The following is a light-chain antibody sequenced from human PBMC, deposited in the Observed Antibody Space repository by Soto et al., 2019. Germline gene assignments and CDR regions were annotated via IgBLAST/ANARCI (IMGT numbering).Light chain of an antibody. CDR3: QQYNSYS. J-gene: IGKJ1*01. CDR1: QGIRND. V-gene: IGKV1-17*01. Sequence: IQMTQSPSSLSASVGDRVTITCRASQGIRNDLGWYQQKPGKAPNLLIYATSSLQSGVPSRFSGSGSGTEFTLTISSLQPDDFATYYFQQYNSYSFGQGTKVDIK. CDR2: ATS.